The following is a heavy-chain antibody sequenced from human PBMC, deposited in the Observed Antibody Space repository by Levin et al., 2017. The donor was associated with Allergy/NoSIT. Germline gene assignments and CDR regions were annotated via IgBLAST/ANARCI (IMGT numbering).Heavy chain of an antibody. CDR1: GFTFADHA. J-gene: IGHJ6*02. CDR3: SRGPSVTFYSYYGMDV. Sequence: GGSLRLSCAASGFTFADHAIVWFRQAPGRGLEWVSLIRSEYYGGTTEYAASVKGRFTISRDDYTNIAYLQMNSLKTEDTGLYYCSRGPSVTFYSYYGMDVWGQGTTVTVSS. CDR2: IRSEYYGGTT. D-gene: IGHD3-10*01. V-gene: IGHV3-49*03.